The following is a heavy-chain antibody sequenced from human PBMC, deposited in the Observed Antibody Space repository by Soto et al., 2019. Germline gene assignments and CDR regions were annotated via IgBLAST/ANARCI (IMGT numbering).Heavy chain of an antibody. D-gene: IGHD2-21*02. CDR3: TRHRVLAYCGGDCSSGDWYFDL. V-gene: IGHV3-73*01. CDR2: IRSKANSYAT. Sequence: VGSLRLSCAASGFTFSGSAMHWVRQASGKGLEWVGRIRSKANSYATAYAASVKGRFTISRDDSKNTAYLQMNSLKTEDTAVYYCTRHRVLAYCGGDCSSGDWYFDLWGRGTLVTVYS. CDR1: GFTFSGSA. J-gene: IGHJ2*01.